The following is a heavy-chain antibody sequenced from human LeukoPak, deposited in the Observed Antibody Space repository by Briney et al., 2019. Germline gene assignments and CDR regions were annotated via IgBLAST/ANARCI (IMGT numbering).Heavy chain of an antibody. CDR1: GYTFTSYA. Sequence: GASVKVSCKASGYTFTSYAMNWVRQAPGQGLEWMGWINTNTGNPTYAQGFTGRFVFSLDTSVSTAYLQISSLKAEDTAVYYCARGKVPYYGSGSFEFDYWGQGTLVTVSS. D-gene: IGHD3-10*01. J-gene: IGHJ4*02. CDR2: INTNTGNP. CDR3: ARGKVPYYGSGSFEFDY. V-gene: IGHV7-4-1*02.